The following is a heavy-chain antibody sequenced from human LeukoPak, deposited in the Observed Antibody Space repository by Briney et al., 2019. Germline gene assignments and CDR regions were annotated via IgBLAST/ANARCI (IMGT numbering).Heavy chain of an antibody. J-gene: IGHJ4*02. D-gene: IGHD4-23*01. CDR3: AREGGVVTSRYYFDY. V-gene: IGHV4-30-4*08. CDR1: GGSISSGDHY. Sequence: SQTLSLTCTVSGGSISSGDHYWSWIRQPPRKGLEWIGYIYYSGSTYYNPSLKSRVSISVDTSKNQFSLKLSSVTAADTAVYYCAREGGVVTSRYYFDYWGQGTLVTVSS. CDR2: IYYSGST.